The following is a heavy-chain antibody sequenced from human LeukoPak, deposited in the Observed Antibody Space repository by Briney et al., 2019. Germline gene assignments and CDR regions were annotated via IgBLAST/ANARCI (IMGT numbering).Heavy chain of an antibody. CDR1: RFTFSTYA. J-gene: IGHJ4*02. CDR3: AKSHSVEQRGYFDY. Sequence: GGSLGLSCAASRFTFSTYAMSWVRQAPGKGLEWISTIANGGGSTYYADSVKGRFTISRDNSKNTLYLQMNSLRAEDTAVYYCAKSHSVEQRGYFDYWGRGTLVTVSS. CDR2: IANGGGST. D-gene: IGHD1/OR15-1a*01. V-gene: IGHV3-23*01.